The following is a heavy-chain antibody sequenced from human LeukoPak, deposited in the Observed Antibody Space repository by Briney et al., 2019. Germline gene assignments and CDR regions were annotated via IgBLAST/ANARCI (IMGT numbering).Heavy chain of an antibody. Sequence: PSETLSLTCTVSGGSISSGSYYGSWIRQPAGKGLEWIGRIYTSGSTNYNPSLKRRVTISVDTSKNQFSLKLSSVTAADTAVYYCATSNYDFWSGYYSSWGQGTLVTVSS. D-gene: IGHD3-3*01. CDR2: IYTSGST. CDR1: GGSISSGSYY. J-gene: IGHJ4*02. V-gene: IGHV4-61*02. CDR3: ATSNYDFWSGYYSS.